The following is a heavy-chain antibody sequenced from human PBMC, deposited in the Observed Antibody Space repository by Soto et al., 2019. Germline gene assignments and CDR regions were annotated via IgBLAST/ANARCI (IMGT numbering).Heavy chain of an antibody. CDR2: ISSSSSYI. J-gene: IGHJ6*02. V-gene: IGHV3-21*01. D-gene: IGHD2-2*01. Sequence: GGSLRLSCAASGFTFSSYSMNWVRQAPGKGLEWVSSISSSSSYIYYADSVKGRFTISRDNAKNSLYLQMNSLRAEDTAVYYFERLCWDPRSTISAGMDVWGQGTTVTVS. CDR3: ERLCWDPRSTISAGMDV. CDR1: GFTFSSYS.